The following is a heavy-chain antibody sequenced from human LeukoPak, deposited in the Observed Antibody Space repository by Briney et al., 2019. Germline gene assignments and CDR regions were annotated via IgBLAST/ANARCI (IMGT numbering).Heavy chain of an antibody. D-gene: IGHD3-22*01. CDR3: ARGRHYYDSSDYYYEGDGFDI. Sequence: ASVKVSCKASGGTFSSYYMHWVRQAPRQGLEWMGIINPSGGSTNYAQKFQGRLTMTRDMSTSTVYMELSSLRSDDTAVYYCARGRHYYDSSDYYYEGDGFDIWGQGTMVTVSS. CDR1: GGTFSSYY. J-gene: IGHJ3*02. CDR2: INPSGGST. V-gene: IGHV1-46*01.